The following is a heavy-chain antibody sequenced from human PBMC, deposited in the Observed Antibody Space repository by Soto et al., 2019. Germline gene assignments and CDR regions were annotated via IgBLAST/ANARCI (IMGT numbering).Heavy chain of an antibody. CDR3: ARGLVVLRYFDWSVDAFDI. J-gene: IGHJ3*02. D-gene: IGHD3-9*01. Sequence: QVQLVQSGAEVKKPGASVKVSCKASGYTFTSYDINWVRQATGQGLEWMGWMIPNSGNTGYAQKFQGRVTMTRNTSISTAYMELSSLRSEATAVYYCARGLVVLRYFDWSVDAFDIWGQGTLVTVSS. V-gene: IGHV1-8*01. CDR2: MIPNSGNT. CDR1: GYTFTSYD.